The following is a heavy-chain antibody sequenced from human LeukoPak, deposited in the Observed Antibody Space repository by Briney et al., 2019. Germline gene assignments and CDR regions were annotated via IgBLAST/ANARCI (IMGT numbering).Heavy chain of an antibody. CDR1: GGFISSSSYY. J-gene: IGHJ6*03. Sequence: SETLSLTCSVSGGFISSSSYYWGWIRQPPGKGLEWIGYIYYSGSTNYNPSLKSRVTISVDTSKNQFSLKLSSVTAADTAVYYCASSVLYSSGWYGGDYYYYMDVWGKGTTVTISS. CDR2: IYYSGST. D-gene: IGHD6-19*01. CDR3: ASSVLYSSGWYGGDYYYYMDV. V-gene: IGHV4-61*05.